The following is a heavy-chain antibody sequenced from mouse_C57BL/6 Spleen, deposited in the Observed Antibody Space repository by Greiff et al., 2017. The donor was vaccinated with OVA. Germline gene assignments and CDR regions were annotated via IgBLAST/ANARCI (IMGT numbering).Heavy chain of an antibody. CDR1: GYSFTDYN. J-gene: IGHJ4*01. Sequence: VQLKQSGPELVKPGASAKISCKASGYSFTDYNMNWLKQSNGKSSEWIGVINPNYGTTSYNQKFKGKATLTVDQSSSTAYMQLNSLTSEDSAVYYCARSRPRDYYAMDYWGQGTSVTVSS. CDR3: ARSRPRDYYAMDY. CDR2: INPNYGTT. V-gene: IGHV1-39*01.